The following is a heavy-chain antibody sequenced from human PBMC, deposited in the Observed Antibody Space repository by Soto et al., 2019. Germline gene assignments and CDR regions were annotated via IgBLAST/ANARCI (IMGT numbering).Heavy chain of an antibody. V-gene: IGHV3-23*01. J-gene: IGHJ5*02. Sequence: GSLRLSCAASGFTFSNYAMNWVRQAPGKGLEWVSAISGGGDRTYYADSVKGRFTVSRDNSKNTLYLLMNSLRAEDTAVYYCAKDPSNLVVVNGWCDPWGQGTLVTVSS. CDR3: AKDPSNLVVVNGWCDP. CDR1: GFTFSNYA. D-gene: IGHD2-21*01. CDR2: ISGGGDRT.